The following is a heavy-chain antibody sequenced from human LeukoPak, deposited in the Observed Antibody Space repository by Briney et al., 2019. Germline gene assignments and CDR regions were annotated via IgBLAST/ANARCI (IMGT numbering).Heavy chain of an antibody. J-gene: IGHJ3*02. V-gene: IGHV3-30-3*01. Sequence: GRSLRLSCAASGFTFSSYAMHWVRQAPGKGLEWVAVISYDGSNKYYAGSVKGRFTISRDNSKNTLYLQMNSLRAEDTAVYYCARDLEWSRHDASDIWGQGTMVTVSS. D-gene: IGHD3-3*01. CDR3: ARDLEWSRHDASDI. CDR2: ISYDGSNK. CDR1: GFTFSSYA.